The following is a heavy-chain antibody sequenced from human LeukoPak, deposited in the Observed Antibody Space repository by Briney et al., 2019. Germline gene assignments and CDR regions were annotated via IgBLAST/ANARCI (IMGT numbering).Heavy chain of an antibody. J-gene: IGHJ6*03. CDR2: IYYSGST. Sequence: PSETLSLTCAVYGGSFSGYYWSWIRQPPGKGLEWIGYIYYSGSTNYNPSLKSRVTISVDTSKNQFSLKLSSVTAADTAVYYCARGPRITMVRGGQWYYYMDVWGKGTTVTISS. D-gene: IGHD3-10*01. V-gene: IGHV4-59*01. CDR1: GGSFSGYY. CDR3: ARGPRITMVRGGQWYYYMDV.